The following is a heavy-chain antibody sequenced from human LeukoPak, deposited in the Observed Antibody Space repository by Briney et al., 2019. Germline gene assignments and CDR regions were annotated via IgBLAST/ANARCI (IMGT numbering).Heavy chain of an antibody. Sequence: GASVKVSCKVSGYTLTELSMHWVRQAPGKGLEWMGGFDPEDGETIYAQKFQGRVTMTEDTSTDTAYMELSSLRSEDTAVYYCATGVPPVVVPAAIATYYGMDVWGQGTTVTVPS. CDR1: GYTLTELS. J-gene: IGHJ6*02. CDR2: FDPEDGET. D-gene: IGHD2-2*02. CDR3: ATGVPPVVVPAAIATYYGMDV. V-gene: IGHV1-24*01.